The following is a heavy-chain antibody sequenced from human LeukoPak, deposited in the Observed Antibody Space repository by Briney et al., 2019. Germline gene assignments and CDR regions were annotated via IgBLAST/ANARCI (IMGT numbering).Heavy chain of an antibody. V-gene: IGHV4-39*01. CDR1: GGSISSSSYY. Sequence: SETLSLTCTVSGGSISSSSYYWGWIRQPPGKGLEWIGSIYYSGSTYYNPSLKSRVTISVDTSKNQFSLKLSSVTAADTAVYYCARGYPRAPPVGFDIWGQGTMVTVSS. CDR2: IYYSGST. J-gene: IGHJ3*02. CDR3: ARGYPRAPPVGFDI. D-gene: IGHD1-1*01.